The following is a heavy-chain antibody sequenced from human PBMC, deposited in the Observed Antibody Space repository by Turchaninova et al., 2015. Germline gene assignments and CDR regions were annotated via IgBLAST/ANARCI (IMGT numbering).Heavy chain of an antibody. V-gene: IGHV4-34*01. D-gene: IGHD6-13*01. J-gene: IGHJ5*02. CDR2: INHSGST. Sequence: QVQLQQWGAGLLKPSETPSPPCAVSGGSFSGYYWTWIRQPPGKGLEWIGEINHSGSTNYNPSLKSRVTISVDTSKNQFSLKLSSVTAADTAVYYCASSLRGVAAAGTGWFDPWGQGTLVTVSS. CDR1: GGSFSGYY. CDR3: ASSLRGVAAAGTGWFDP.